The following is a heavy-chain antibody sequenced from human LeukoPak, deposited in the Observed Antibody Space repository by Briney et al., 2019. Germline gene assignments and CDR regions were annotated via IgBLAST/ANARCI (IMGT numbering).Heavy chain of an antibody. D-gene: IGHD3-10*01. Sequence: SETLSLTCTVSGDSISSSNCYWGWIRQPPGKGLEWIGYIYYSGSTNYNPSLKSRVTISVDTSKNHFSLKLNSVTAADTAVYYCAKPSNYYGSATDAFDFWGQGTMVTVSS. J-gene: IGHJ3*01. V-gene: IGHV4-61*05. CDR3: AKPSNYYGSATDAFDF. CDR2: IYYSGST. CDR1: GDSISSSNCY.